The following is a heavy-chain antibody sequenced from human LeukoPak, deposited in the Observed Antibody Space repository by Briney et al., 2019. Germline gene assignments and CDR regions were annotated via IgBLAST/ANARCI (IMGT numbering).Heavy chain of an antibody. CDR2: ISYDGSNK. CDR3: ARGGVFAGTVDY. CDR1: GFTFSSYA. Sequence: PGRSLRLSCAASGFTFSSYAMHWVRQAPGKGLEWVAVISYDGSNKYYADSVKGRFTISRDNSKNTLYLQMNSLRAEDTAVYYCARGGVFAGTVDYWGQGTLVTVSS. D-gene: IGHD6-13*01. J-gene: IGHJ4*02. V-gene: IGHV3-30-3*01.